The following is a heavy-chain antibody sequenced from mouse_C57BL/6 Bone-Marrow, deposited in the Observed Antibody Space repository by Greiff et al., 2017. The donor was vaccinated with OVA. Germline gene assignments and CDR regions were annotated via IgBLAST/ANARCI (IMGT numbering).Heavy chain of an antibody. CDR1: GYAFSSSW. V-gene: IGHV1-82*01. CDR2: IYPGDGDT. J-gene: IGHJ3*01. CDR3: EKTGKIAY. Sequence: VQLQQSGPELVKPGASVKISCKASGYAFSSSWMNWVKQRPGKGLEWIGRIYPGDGDTNYNGKFKGKATLTADKSSSTAYMQLSSLTSEDSAVYFCEKTGKIAYWGQGTLVTVSA. D-gene: IGHD4-1*01.